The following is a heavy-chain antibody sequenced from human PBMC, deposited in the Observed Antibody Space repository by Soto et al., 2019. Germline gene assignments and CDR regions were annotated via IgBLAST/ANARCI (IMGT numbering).Heavy chain of an antibody. CDR1: SYY. CDR3: ARAAAGSAVTPSFRSYDGMGV. D-gene: IGHD6-13*01. J-gene: IGHJ6*04. V-gene: IGHV4-59*01. CDR2: IYYSGST. Sequence: SYYRSWIRQPPGKGLEWIGYIYYSGSTNYNPSLKSRVTISVDTSKNQFSLKLSSVTAADTAVYYCARAAAGSAVTPSFRSYDGMGVWG.